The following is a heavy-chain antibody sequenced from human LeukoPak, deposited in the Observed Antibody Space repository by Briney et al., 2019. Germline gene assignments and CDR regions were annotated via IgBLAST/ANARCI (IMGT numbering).Heavy chain of an antibody. Sequence: SETLSLTCAVSGYSISSGYYWGWIRQPPGKGLEWIGSIYHSGSTYYNPSLKSRVTISVDTSKNQFSLKLSSVTAADTAVYYCARPYCSGGSCYGRFDPWGQGTLVTVSS. D-gene: IGHD2-15*01. V-gene: IGHV4-38-2*01. CDR3: ARPYCSGGSCYGRFDP. CDR1: GYSISSGYY. J-gene: IGHJ5*02. CDR2: IYHSGST.